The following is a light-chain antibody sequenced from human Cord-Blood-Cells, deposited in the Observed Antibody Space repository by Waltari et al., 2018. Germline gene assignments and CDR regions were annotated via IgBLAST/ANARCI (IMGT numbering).Light chain of an antibody. CDR3: SSYTSSSTLDVV. CDR1: SSDVGGYNS. V-gene: IGLV2-14*01. J-gene: IGLJ2*01. CDR2: DVS. Sequence: QSALTQPASVSGSPGQSITISCTGTSSDVGGYNSVSWYQQHPGKAPKLMIYDVSNRPSGVSSRFSGSKSGNPASLTISGLQAEDEADYYCSSYTSSSTLDVVFGGGTKLTVL.